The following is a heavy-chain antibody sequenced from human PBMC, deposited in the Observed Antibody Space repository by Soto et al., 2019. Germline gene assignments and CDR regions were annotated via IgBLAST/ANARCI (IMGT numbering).Heavy chain of an antibody. J-gene: IGHJ4*02. CDR1: GGSVNSYY. Sequence: PSETLSLTCTVSGGSVNSYYWSWIRQPPGKGLEWIGYIFYSGSTKSNPSLKSRVTMSVDMSKNQFSLRLTSVTAADKAVYYCAGVFPSYCGGDCSYFDSWGQGTLVTVSS. V-gene: IGHV4-59*02. CDR3: AGVFPSYCGGDCSYFDS. CDR2: IFYSGST. D-gene: IGHD2-21*02.